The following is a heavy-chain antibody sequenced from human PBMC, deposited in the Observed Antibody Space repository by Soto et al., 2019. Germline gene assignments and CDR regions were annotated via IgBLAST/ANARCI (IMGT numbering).Heavy chain of an antibody. CDR1: RGSISSYY. J-gene: IGHJ6*02. V-gene: IGHV4-4*07. CDR2: IYTSGST. Sequence: SVTLSLTCTVSRGSISSYYWSWIRQPAGKGLEWIGRIYTSGSTNYNPSLKSRVTMSVDTSKNQFSLKLSSVTAADTAVYYCARDWGYYYDSSGYYGRSGMDVWGQGTTVTVSS. D-gene: IGHD3-22*01. CDR3: ARDWGYYYDSSGYYGRSGMDV.